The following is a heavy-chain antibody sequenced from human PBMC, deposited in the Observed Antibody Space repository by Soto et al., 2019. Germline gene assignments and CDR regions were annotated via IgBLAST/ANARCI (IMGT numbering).Heavy chain of an antibody. CDR3: ARVYSSSYHYFDY. D-gene: IGHD6-13*01. J-gene: IGHJ4*02. Sequence: GGSLRLSCAASGFTVSTYRMSWVRQAPGKGLEWVSVIYSAGSADFADSVKGRFTISRDNSKNTLYLQMSSLRAEDTAVYYCARVYSSSYHYFDYWGQGTLVTVSS. CDR2: IYSAGSA. CDR1: GFTVSTYR. V-gene: IGHV3-66*01.